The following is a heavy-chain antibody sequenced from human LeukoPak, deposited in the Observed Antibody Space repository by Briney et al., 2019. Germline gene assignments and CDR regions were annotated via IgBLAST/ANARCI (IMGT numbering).Heavy chain of an antibody. J-gene: IGHJ4*02. Sequence: ASVKISCKVSGYTFTDYYMHWVQQAPRKGLEWMGLVDPDDGETIYAEKFQGRVTITADTSTDTAYMELSSLRSEDTAVYYCATVPTVPTYYHFWSGYYDYWGQGTLVTVSS. CDR2: VDPDDGET. V-gene: IGHV1-69-2*01. CDR1: GYTFTDYY. D-gene: IGHD3-3*01. CDR3: ATVPTVPTYYHFWSGYYDY.